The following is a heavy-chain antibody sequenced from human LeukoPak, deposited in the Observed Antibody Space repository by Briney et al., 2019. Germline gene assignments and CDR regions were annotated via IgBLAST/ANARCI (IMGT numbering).Heavy chain of an antibody. V-gene: IGHV3-30*04. CDR2: ISYDGSNK. Sequence: GGSLRLSCAASGFTFSSYAMHWVRQAPGKGLEWVAVISYDGSNKYYADSVKGRFTISRDNSKNTLYLQMNSLRAEDTAVYYCARDPYYGDYVYFDYWGQGTLVTVSS. J-gene: IGHJ4*02. D-gene: IGHD4-17*01. CDR3: ARDPYYGDYVYFDY. CDR1: GFTFSSYA.